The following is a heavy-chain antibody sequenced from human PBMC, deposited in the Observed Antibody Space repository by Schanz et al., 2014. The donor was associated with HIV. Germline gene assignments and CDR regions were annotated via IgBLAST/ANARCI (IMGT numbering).Heavy chain of an antibody. CDR3: ARALTYRGYSSGWYVLDY. Sequence: QVQLVESGGGVVQPGRSLRLSCAASGFTFSTYGMHWVRQAPGKGLEWVAVISYDGSNKYYADSVKGRFTISRDNSKNTLYLQMNSLRAEDTAVYYCARALTYRGYSSGWYVLDYWGQGTLVTVSS. D-gene: IGHD6-19*01. CDR2: ISYDGSNK. CDR1: GFTFSTYG. V-gene: IGHV3-30*19. J-gene: IGHJ4*02.